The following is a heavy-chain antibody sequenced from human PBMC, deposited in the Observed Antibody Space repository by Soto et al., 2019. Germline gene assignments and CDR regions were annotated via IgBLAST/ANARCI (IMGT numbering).Heavy chain of an antibody. Sequence: EVQLVDSGGNLVQPGGSLRLSCAASGFTFKNYNMTWVRQAPGKGLEWVSSITNTSDTIYYADSVKGRFTISRDNAKNSVSLQMSSLRDEDTAIYYCARVRLTYGAFDIWGQGTMVTVSS. CDR3: ARVRLTYGAFDI. J-gene: IGHJ3*02. CDR2: ITNTSDTI. CDR1: GFTFKNYN. D-gene: IGHD2-21*02. V-gene: IGHV3-48*02.